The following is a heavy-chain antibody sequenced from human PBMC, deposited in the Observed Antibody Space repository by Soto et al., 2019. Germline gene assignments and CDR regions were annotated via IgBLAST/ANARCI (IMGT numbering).Heavy chain of an antibody. J-gene: IGHJ4*02. V-gene: IGHV3-30*03. CDR3: VSDRGYGHASVPYS. CDR1: GFAFSSYG. Sequence: QAQLVESGGGVVQPGRSLRLSCAASGFAFSSYGMHWVRQAPGTGLEWVAVISYDGSLQHYADSVKGRFTISRDNSKKVVLLQLSRRRAADTAVYYCVSDRGYGHASVPYSWGQGTLVSVSS. CDR2: ISYDGSLQ. D-gene: IGHD5-18*01.